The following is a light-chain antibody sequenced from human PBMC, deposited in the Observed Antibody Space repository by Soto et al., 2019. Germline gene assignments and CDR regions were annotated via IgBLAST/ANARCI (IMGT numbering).Light chain of an antibody. CDR3: QQYYRTPPT. CDR2: WAS. J-gene: IGKJ1*01. V-gene: IGKV4-1*01. CDR1: QSVLYSSNNKNY. Sequence: DIMMTQSPDSLAVSLGERATINCKSSQSVLYSSNNKNYLAWYQQKPGQPPKLLIYWASTRESGVPDRFSGSGSGTDFTLTISILQAEDVAVYYCQQYYRTPPTFGQGTKVEIK.